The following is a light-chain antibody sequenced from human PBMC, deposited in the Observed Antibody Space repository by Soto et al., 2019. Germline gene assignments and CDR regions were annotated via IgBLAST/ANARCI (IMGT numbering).Light chain of an antibody. CDR1: QSVSSN. Sequence: EIVMTQSPATLSVSAGERVTLSCRASQSVSSNLAWYQQKPGQAPRLLIYGASTRATGIPARCSGSGSGTDFTLTISSLQSEDFAVYYCQQYNNWPPLTFGGGTKVEIK. V-gene: IGKV3D-15*01. CDR2: GAS. CDR3: QQYNNWPPLT. J-gene: IGKJ4*01.